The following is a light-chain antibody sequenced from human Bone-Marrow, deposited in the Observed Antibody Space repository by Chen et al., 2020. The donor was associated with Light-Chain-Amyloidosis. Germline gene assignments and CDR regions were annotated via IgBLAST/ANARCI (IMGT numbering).Light chain of an antibody. Sequence: SYVLTQPSSVSVAPGQTATIACGGNNIGSTSVHWYQQTPGQAPLLVVYDDSDRPSGIPERLSGSNSGNTDTLTISRVEAGDRADYYCQVWNRSSDRPVFGGGTKLTVL. CDR1: NIGSTS. CDR3: QVWNRSSDRPV. J-gene: IGLJ3*02. V-gene: IGLV3-21*02. CDR2: DDS.